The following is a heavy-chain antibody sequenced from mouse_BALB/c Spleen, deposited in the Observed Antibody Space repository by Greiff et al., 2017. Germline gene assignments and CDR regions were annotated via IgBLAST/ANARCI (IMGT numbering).Heavy chain of an antibody. CDR2: IDPSDSYT. V-gene: IGHV1-69*02. D-gene: IGHD2-1*01. J-gene: IGHJ2*01. CDR1: GYTFTSYW. CDR3: ARGPVYGNNYFDY. Sequence: QVQLQQPGAELVKPGASVKLSCKASGYTFTSYWMHWVKQRPGQGLEWIGEIDPSDSYTNYNQMFKDKATLTVDKSSSTAYMQLSSLTSEDSAVYYCARGPVYGNNYFDYWGQGTTLTVSS.